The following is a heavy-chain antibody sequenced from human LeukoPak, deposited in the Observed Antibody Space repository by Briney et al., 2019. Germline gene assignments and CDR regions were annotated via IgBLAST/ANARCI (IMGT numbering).Heavy chain of an antibody. V-gene: IGHV1-46*01. J-gene: IGHJ4*02. CDR3: ARGHRSAVAGYYFDY. Sequence: GASVKVSCKASGYTFTSYYIHWVRQAPGQGLDWMGLINPRTSTTSYAQKFQGRVTMTRNTSISTAYMELSSLRSEDTAVYYCARGHRSAVAGYYFDYWGQGTLVTVSS. D-gene: IGHD6-19*01. CDR2: INPRTSTT. CDR1: GYTFTSYY.